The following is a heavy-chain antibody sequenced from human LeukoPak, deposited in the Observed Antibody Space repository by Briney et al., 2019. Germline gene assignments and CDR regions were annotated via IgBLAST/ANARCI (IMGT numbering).Heavy chain of an antibody. J-gene: IGHJ6*03. V-gene: IGHV4-61*05. CDR2: IYTSGST. D-gene: IGHD2-2*01. Sequence: SETLSLTCTVSGGSISSSSYYWSWIRQPPGKGLEWIGYIYTSGSTNYNPSLKSRVTISVDTSKNQFSLKLSSVTAADTAVYYCARHASSSTFYYYYMDVWGKGTTVTVSS. CDR3: ARHASSSTFYYYYMDV. CDR1: GGSISSSSYY.